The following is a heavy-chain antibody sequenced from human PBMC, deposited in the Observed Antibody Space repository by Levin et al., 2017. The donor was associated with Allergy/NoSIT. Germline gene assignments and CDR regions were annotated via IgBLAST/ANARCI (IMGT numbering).Heavy chain of an antibody. Sequence: GESLKISCAASGFTFNNYAMSWVRQAPGKGLEWVSSISGSGDSTYYADPEKGRFTISRDNSKNTLNLQMDSLRAEDTAVYYCAKGSPWSGSYGGFDYWGQGALVTVSS. V-gene: IGHV3-23*01. CDR1: GFTFNNYA. CDR3: AKGSPWSGSYGGFDY. CDR2: ISGSGDST. D-gene: IGHD1-26*01. J-gene: IGHJ4*02.